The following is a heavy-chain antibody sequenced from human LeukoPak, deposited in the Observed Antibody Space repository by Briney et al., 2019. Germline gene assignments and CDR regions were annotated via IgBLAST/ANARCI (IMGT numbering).Heavy chain of an antibody. CDR2: INWNGGST. V-gene: IGHV3-20*04. J-gene: IGHJ6*03. CDR3: AREFSSSNYGGNRYYYYYMDV. CDR1: GFTFDDYG. D-gene: IGHD4-23*01. Sequence: GGSLRLSCAASGFTFDDYGMSWVRQAPGKGLEWVSGINWNGGSTGYADSVKGRFTISRDNAKNSLYLQMNSLRAEDTALYYCAREFSSSNYGGNRYYYYYMDVWGKGTTVTVSS.